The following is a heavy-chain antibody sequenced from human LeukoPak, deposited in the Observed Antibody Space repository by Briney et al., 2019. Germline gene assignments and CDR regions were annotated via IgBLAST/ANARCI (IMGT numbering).Heavy chain of an antibody. J-gene: IGHJ4*02. D-gene: IGHD4-17*01. CDR2: INPSGGST. CDR3: VRDEDYGIFVIVDY. V-gene: IGHV1-46*01. Sequence: ASVKVSCKASGYTFTSYYMHWVRQAPGQGLEWMGIINPSGGSTSYAQKFQGRVTMTTDTPTSTAYMELRSLRSDDTAVYYCVRDEDYGIFVIVDYWGQGTLVTVSS. CDR1: GYTFTSYY.